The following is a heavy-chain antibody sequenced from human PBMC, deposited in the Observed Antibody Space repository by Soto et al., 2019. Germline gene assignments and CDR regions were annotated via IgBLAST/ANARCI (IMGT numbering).Heavy chain of an antibody. J-gene: IGHJ3*02. Sequence: ASVKVSCKASGGTFSSYTISWVRQAPGQGLEWMGRIIPILGIANYAQKFQGRVTITADKSTSTAYMELSSLRSEDTAVYYCARDSYNPYGGYDSFDAFDIWGQGTMVTVSS. V-gene: IGHV1-69*04. D-gene: IGHD5-12*01. CDR3: ARDSYNPYGGYDSFDAFDI. CDR2: IIPILGIA. CDR1: GGTFSSYT.